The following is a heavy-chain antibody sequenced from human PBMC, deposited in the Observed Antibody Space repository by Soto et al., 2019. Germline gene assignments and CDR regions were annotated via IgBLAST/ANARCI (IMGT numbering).Heavy chain of an antibody. V-gene: IGHV4-4*02. CDR1: SGSISSSNW. D-gene: IGHD6-13*01. CDR3: ARIYSSSWYADAFDI. Sequence: QVRLQESGPGLVKPSGTLSLTCAVSSGSISSSNWWSWVRQPPGKGLEWIGEIYHSGSTNYNPSLKSRVTISVDKSKNQFSLKLSSVTAADTAVYYCARIYSSSWYADAFDIWGQGTMVTVSS. J-gene: IGHJ3*02. CDR2: IYHSGST.